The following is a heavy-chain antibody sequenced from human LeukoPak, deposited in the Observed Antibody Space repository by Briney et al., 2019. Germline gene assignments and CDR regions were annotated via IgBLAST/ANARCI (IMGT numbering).Heavy chain of an antibody. CDR1: GFTFGDYA. D-gene: IGHD3-9*01. CDR3: TRAPSWLLYPDY. Sequence: GGSLRLSCTASGFTFGDYAMSWFRQAPGKGLGWVGFIRSKAYGGTTEYAASVKGRFTISRDDSKSIAYLQMNSLKTEDTAVYYCTRAPSWLLYPDYWGQGTLVTVSS. CDR2: IRSKAYGGTT. J-gene: IGHJ4*02. V-gene: IGHV3-49*03.